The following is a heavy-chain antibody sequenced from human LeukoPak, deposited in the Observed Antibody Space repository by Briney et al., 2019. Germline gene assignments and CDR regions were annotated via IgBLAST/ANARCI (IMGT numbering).Heavy chain of an antibody. CDR1: GFTFSSYA. J-gene: IGHJ4*02. CDR3: AREAGYSVEVYFDY. CDR2: ISYDGSNK. V-gene: IGHV3-30-3*01. D-gene: IGHD5-12*01. Sequence: GGSLRLSCAASGFTFSSYAMHWVRQAPGKGLEWVAVISYDGSNKYYADCVKGRFTISRDNSKNTLYLQMNSLRAEDTAVYYCAREAGYSVEVYFDYWGQGTLVTVSS.